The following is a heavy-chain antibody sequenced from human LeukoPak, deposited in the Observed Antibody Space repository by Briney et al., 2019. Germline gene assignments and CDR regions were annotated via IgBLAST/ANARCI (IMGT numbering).Heavy chain of an antibody. D-gene: IGHD1-26*01. CDR2: IYYSGST. J-gene: IGHJ4*02. Sequence: SETLSLTCTVSGGSISSYYWSWIRQPPGKGLEWIGYIYYSGSTNYNPSLKSRVTISVDTSKNQFSLKLSSVTAADMAVYYCARDVGATPGYFDYWGQGTLVTVSS. CDR3: ARDVGATPGYFDY. V-gene: IGHV4-59*01. CDR1: GGSISSYY.